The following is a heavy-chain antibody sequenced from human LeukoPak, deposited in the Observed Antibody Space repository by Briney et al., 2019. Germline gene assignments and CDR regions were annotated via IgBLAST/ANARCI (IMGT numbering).Heavy chain of an antibody. D-gene: IGHD4-17*01. CDR3: ARRDYGSKVDY. J-gene: IGHJ4*02. CDR2: IYYSGST. V-gene: IGHV4-59*08. CDR1: GGSISNYY. Sequence: SETLSLTCTVSGGSISNYYWSWIRQPPGKGLEWIGYIYYSGSTNYNPSLKNRVTISIDTSKNQFSLKLSSVTAADTAVYYCARRDYGSKVDYWGQGTLVTVSP.